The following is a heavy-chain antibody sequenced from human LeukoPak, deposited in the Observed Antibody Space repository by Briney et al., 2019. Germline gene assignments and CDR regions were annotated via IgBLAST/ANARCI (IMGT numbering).Heavy chain of an antibody. J-gene: IGHJ3*02. CDR1: GFTFSDYI. CDR3: AKSVAIGFDI. CDR2: VTGSGITT. Sequence: GGALRLSCVASGFTFSDYIMNCVRQAPGKGLEWVSTVTGSGITTSYAASVKGRFTISRDNSKNTLYLQMNSLRAEDTAVYYCAKSVAIGFDIWGQGTMVTVSS. D-gene: IGHD5-12*01. V-gene: IGHV3-23*01.